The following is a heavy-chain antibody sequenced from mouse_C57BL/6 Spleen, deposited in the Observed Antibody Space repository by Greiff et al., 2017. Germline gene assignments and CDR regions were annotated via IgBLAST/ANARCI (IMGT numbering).Heavy chain of an antibody. CDR2: INPNNGGT. J-gene: IGHJ3*01. CDR1: GYTFTDYN. D-gene: IGHD2-2*01. V-gene: IGHV1-22*01. Sequence: EVQLQQSGPELVKPGASVKMSCKASGYTFTDYNMHWVKQSHGKSLEWIGYINPNNGGTNYNEKFKGKATLTVNKSSSTAYMRLRSLTSEDSAVYYCASEAGYLWFAGWGKGTLVTVSA. CDR3: ASEAGYLWFAG.